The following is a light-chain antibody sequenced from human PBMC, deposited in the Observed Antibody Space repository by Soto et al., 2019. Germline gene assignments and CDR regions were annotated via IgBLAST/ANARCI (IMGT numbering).Light chain of an antibody. V-gene: IGKV3-11*01. CDR1: QSLSSS. CDR2: DTS. CDR3: QQRSNWPIT. J-gene: IGKJ5*01. Sequence: PGERATLSCRASQSLSSSLAWYXQKXGQXXRXXXYDTSTRATGIPARFSGSGYGTDFTLTISSLEPEDFAVYYCQQRSNWPITFGQGTRLEIK.